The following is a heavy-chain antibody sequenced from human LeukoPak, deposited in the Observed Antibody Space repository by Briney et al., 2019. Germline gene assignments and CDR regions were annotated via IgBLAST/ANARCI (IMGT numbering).Heavy chain of an antibody. CDR1: GGSFSAYY. Sequence: SETLSLTCAVYGGSFSAYYWSWIRQTPGKGLEWIGEINQSGSANHNPSLKSRVTISVDTSKNQFSLEMSSVTAADTAVYYCALDLTPSYDFWSSYYGYWGEGTLVTVSS. CDR2: INQSGSA. CDR3: ALDLTPSYDFWSSYYGY. V-gene: IGHV4-34*01. J-gene: IGHJ4*02. D-gene: IGHD3-3*01.